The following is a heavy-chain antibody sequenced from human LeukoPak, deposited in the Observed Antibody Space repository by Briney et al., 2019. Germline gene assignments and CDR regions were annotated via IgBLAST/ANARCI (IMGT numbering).Heavy chain of an antibody. CDR3: AREVGATVSSSWFDP. CDR2: INHSGTT. Sequence: SETPSLTCAVYGGSFSGYYWSWIRQPPGKGLEWIGEINHSGTTNYNPSLKSRVTISVDTSKNQFSLKLSSVTAADTAVYYCAREVGATVSSSWFDPWGQGTLVTVSS. V-gene: IGHV4-34*01. J-gene: IGHJ5*02. D-gene: IGHD1-26*01. CDR1: GGSFSGYY.